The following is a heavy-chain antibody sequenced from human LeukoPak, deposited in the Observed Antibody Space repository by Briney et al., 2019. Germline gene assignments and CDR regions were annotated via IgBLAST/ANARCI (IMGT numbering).Heavy chain of an antibody. CDR1: GFTFDDYG. Sequence: PGGSLRLSCAASGFTFDDYGMHWVRQAPGKGLEWVSGISWNSGSIGYADSVKGRFTISRDNAKSTLYLQMNGLRPEDMALYYCTKASGYSSGSIDYWGQGTLVTVSS. CDR3: TKASGYSSGSIDY. V-gene: IGHV3-9*03. CDR2: ISWNSGSI. J-gene: IGHJ4*02. D-gene: IGHD5-18*01.